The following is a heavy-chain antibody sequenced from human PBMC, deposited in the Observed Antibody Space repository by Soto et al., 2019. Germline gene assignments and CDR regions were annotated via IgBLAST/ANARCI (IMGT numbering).Heavy chain of an antibody. V-gene: IGHV3-21*01. J-gene: IGHJ6*02. CDR1: GFTFSSYS. Sequence: EVQLVESGGGLVKPGGSLRLSCAASGFTFSSYSMNWVRQAPGKGLEWVSSISSSSSYIYYADSVKGRFTISRDNAKNSLYLQMNSVRAEDTAVYYCARTLRYDSSGRDYGMDVWGQGTTVTVSS. CDR3: ARTLRYDSSGRDYGMDV. D-gene: IGHD3-22*01. CDR2: ISSSSSYI.